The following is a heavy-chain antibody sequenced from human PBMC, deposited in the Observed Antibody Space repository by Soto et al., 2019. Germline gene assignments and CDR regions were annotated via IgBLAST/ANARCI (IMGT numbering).Heavy chain of an antibody. V-gene: IGHV4-31*03. Sequence: PSETLSLTCTVSGGSISSGGYYWSWIRQHPGKGLEWIGYIYYSGSTYYNPSLKSRVNISVDTSKNQFSLKLSSVTAADTAVYYCARVLSSSSGLYFQHWGQGTLVTVSS. D-gene: IGHD6-6*01. CDR1: GGSISSGGYY. CDR2: IYYSGST. CDR3: ARVLSSSSGLYFQH. J-gene: IGHJ1*01.